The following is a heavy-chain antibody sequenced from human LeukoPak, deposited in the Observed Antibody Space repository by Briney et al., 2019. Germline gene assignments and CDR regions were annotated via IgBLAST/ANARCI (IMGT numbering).Heavy chain of an antibody. CDR3: ARTHPYYYYMDV. CDR2: IYSGGST. J-gene: IGHJ6*03. V-gene: IGHV3-53*01. CDR1: GFTVSSNY. Sequence: GGSLRLSCAASGFTVSSNYMSWVRQAPGKGLEWVSVIYSGGSTYYADSVKGRFTISRVNSKNTLYLQMNSLRAEDTAVYYCARTHPYYYYMDVWGKGTTVTVSS.